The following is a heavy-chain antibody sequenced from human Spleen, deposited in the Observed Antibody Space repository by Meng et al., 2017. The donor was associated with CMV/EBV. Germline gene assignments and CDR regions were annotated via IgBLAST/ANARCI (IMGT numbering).Heavy chain of an antibody. CDR3: ARAGLRDYDFSSSYYYDAFDI. CDR1: GYTFTSYD. Sequence: ASVKVSCKASGYTFTSYDINWVRQAPGQGLEWMGWMNPNSGNTGYAQKFQGRVTMTRSTSTSTAYMELSLRSEDTAVYYCARAGLRDYDFSSSYYYDAFDIWGQGTMVTVSS. J-gene: IGHJ3*02. D-gene: IGHD3-3*01. CDR2: MNPNSGNT. V-gene: IGHV1-8*01.